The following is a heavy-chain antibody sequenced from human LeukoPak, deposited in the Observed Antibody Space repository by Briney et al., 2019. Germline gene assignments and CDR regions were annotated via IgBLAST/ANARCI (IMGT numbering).Heavy chain of an antibody. D-gene: IGHD2-2*01. J-gene: IGHJ4*02. V-gene: IGHV1-8*01. CDR2: MNPNSGNT. CDR1: GYTFTSYD. CDR3: ARPSSTSCHYCFDH. Sequence: ASVKVSCKASGYTFTSYDINWVRQATGQGLEWMGWMNPNSGNTGYAQKFQGRVTMTRNTSISTAYMELSSLRSEDTAVYYCARPSSTSCHYCFDHWGQGTLVTVSS.